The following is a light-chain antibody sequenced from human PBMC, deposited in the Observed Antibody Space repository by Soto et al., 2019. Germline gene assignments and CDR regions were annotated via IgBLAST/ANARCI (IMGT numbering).Light chain of an antibody. V-gene: IGKV1-39*01. J-gene: IGKJ5*01. CDR1: QGISSY. CDR2: AAS. CDR3: QQSYSSPIT. Sequence: IQLTQSPSSLSASIGDRVTITCRASQGISSYLAWYQQKPGKAPKLLIFAASTLQSGVPSRFSGSGSGTDFILTISSLQPEDFATYYCQQSYSSPITFGQGTRLEIK.